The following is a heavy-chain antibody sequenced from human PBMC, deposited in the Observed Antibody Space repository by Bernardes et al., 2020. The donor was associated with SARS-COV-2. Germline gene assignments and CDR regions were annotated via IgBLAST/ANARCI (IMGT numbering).Heavy chain of an antibody. Sequence: ASVKASCKASGYTFINHGFGWVRQAPGQGLEWMGWISAFNGDTASAQKFQGRVTMTTDTSTSTAHMELKSLRSDDTAIYYCAREKREKYQLPPTGVMDVWGQGTTVTVSS. J-gene: IGHJ6*02. CDR2: ISAFNGDT. CDR1: GYTFINHG. V-gene: IGHV1-18*01. D-gene: IGHD2-2*01. CDR3: AREKREKYQLPPTGVMDV.